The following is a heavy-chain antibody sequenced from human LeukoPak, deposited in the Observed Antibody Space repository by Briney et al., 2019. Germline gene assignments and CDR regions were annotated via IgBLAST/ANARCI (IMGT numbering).Heavy chain of an antibody. CDR2: ISYDGSNK. D-gene: IGHD4-11*01. Sequence: GGSLRLSCAASGFTFSSYAMHWVRQASGKGLEWVAVISYDGSNKYYADSVKGRFTISRDNSKNTLYLQMNSLRAEDTAVYYCATVTAGWFDPWGQGTLVTVSS. J-gene: IGHJ5*02. V-gene: IGHV3-30*04. CDR1: GFTFSSYA. CDR3: ATVTAGWFDP.